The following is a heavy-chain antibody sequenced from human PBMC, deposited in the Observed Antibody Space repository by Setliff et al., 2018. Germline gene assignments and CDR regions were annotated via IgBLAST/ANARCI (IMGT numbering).Heavy chain of an antibody. Sequence: PSETLSLTCTVSGGSVRGYYWSWIRQPPGKGLEWIGEIYHIGSTNYNPSLRSRVTISVDKSKNQFSLKLNSVTAADTAVYYCARVWTSISATATSQSACDYWGQGTLVTVSS. CDR3: ARVWTSISATATSQSACDY. V-gene: IGHV4-59*02. J-gene: IGHJ4*02. CDR1: GGSVRGYY. D-gene: IGHD6-13*01. CDR2: IYHIGST.